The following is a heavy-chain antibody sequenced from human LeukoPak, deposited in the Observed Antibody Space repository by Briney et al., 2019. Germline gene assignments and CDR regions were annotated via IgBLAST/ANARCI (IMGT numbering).Heavy chain of an antibody. Sequence: SETLSLTCAVYGGSFSGYYWSWIRQPPGKGPEWIGEINHSGSTNYNPSLKSRVTISVDTSKNQFSLKLSSVTAADTAVYYCARGGIAAAEWGQGTLVTVSS. CDR1: GGSFSGYY. V-gene: IGHV4-34*01. CDR2: INHSGST. J-gene: IGHJ4*02. CDR3: ARGGIAAAE. D-gene: IGHD6-13*01.